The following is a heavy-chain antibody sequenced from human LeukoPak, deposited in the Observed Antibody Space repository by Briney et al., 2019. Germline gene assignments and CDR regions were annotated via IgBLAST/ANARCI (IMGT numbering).Heavy chain of an antibody. Sequence: TGGSLRLSCAASGFTFSSYAMSWVRQAPGKGLEWVSAISGSGGSTYYADSVKGRFTISRDNSKNTLYLQMNSLRAEDTAVYYCAKVGSMGPQYYDFWSGYYNPAPFDYWGQGTLVTVSS. D-gene: IGHD3-3*01. CDR3: AKVGSMGPQYYDFWSGYYNPAPFDY. J-gene: IGHJ4*02. V-gene: IGHV3-23*01. CDR1: GFTFSSYA. CDR2: ISGSGGST.